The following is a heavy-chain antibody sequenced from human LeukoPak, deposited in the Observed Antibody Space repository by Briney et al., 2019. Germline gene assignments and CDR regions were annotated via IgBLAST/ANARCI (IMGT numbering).Heavy chain of an antibody. J-gene: IGHJ4*02. CDR3: ARRGDFWSGYHSVNPPKKYYFDY. CDR1: GGSFSGYY. V-gene: IGHV4-34*01. D-gene: IGHD3-3*01. Sequence: SETLSLTCAVYGGSFSGYYWSWIRQPPGKGLEWIGEINHGGSTNYNPSLKSRVTISVDTSKNQFSLKLSSVTAADTAVYYCARRGDFWSGYHSVNPPKKYYFDYWGQGTLVTVSS. CDR2: INHGGST.